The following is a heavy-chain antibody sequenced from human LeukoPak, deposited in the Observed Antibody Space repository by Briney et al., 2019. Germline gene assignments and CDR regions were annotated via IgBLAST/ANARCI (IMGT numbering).Heavy chain of an antibody. V-gene: IGHV1-2*02. CDR1: GYTFTGYY. J-gene: IGHJ4*02. D-gene: IGHD3-22*01. CDR3: ARDSGVETTYYYDSSGYYYGRPLDY. Sequence: GASVKVSCKASGYTFTGYYMHWVRQAPGQGLEWMGWINPNSGGTNYAQKFQGRVTMTRDTSTSTVYMELSSLRSEDTAVYYCARDSGVETTYYYDSSGYYYGRPLDYWGQGTLVTVSS. CDR2: INPNSGGT.